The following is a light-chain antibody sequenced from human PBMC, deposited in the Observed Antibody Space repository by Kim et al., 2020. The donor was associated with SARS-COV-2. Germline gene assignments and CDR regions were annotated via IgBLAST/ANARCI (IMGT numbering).Light chain of an antibody. Sequence: QSITSSCTGTSSDVGGHNYVSWHQQHPGKAPKAMIYDVSDRPSGVSNRFSGSKSGNTASLTISGLQAEDEADYYCSSYTSTSTPWVFGGGTQLTVL. CDR3: SSYTSTSTPWV. CDR2: DVS. CDR1: SSDVGGHNY. V-gene: IGLV2-14*03. J-gene: IGLJ3*02.